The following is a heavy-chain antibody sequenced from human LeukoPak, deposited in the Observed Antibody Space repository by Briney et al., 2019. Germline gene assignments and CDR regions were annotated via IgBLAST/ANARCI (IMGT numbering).Heavy chain of an antibody. CDR3: AKDCDKPYDFWSGSSIYYCYGMDV. D-gene: IGHD3-3*01. J-gene: IGHJ6*02. CDR2: ISGSGGST. V-gene: IGHV3-23*01. Sequence: GGSLRLSCAASGFTFSSYAMSWVRQAPGKGLEWVSAISGSGGSTYYADSVKGRFTISRDNSKNTLYLQMNSLRAEDTAVYYCAKDCDKPYDFWSGSSIYYCYGMDVWGQGTTVTVSS. CDR1: GFTFSSYA.